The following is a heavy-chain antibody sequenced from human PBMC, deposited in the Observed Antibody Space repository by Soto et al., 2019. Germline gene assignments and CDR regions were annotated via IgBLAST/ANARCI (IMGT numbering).Heavy chain of an antibody. Sequence: PSETLSLTCTVSGGSISSSSYYWGWIRQPPGKGLEWIGSIYYSGSTYYNPSLKSRVTISVDTSKNQFSLKLSSVTAADTAVYYCARQGGTISKQNCFDPWGQGTLVTVSS. CDR2: IYYSGST. D-gene: IGHD3-3*01. CDR1: GGSISSSSYY. V-gene: IGHV4-39*01. CDR3: ARQGGTISKQNCFDP. J-gene: IGHJ5*02.